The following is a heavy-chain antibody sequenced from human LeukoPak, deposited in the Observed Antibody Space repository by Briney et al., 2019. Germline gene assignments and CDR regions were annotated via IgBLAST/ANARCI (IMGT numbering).Heavy chain of an antibody. CDR1: GFAFSSYG. V-gene: IGHV3-33*01. CDR2: IWSDGSNK. CDR3: ARDWRAAGTLDY. D-gene: IGHD6-13*01. J-gene: IGHJ4*02. Sequence: PVRSLRLSCAASGFAFSSYGMHWVRQAPGKGLEWVAVIWSDGSNKYYADSLKGRFTISRDNSKNTLHLQMNSLRAEDTAVYYCARDWRAAGTLDYWGQGTLVTVSS.